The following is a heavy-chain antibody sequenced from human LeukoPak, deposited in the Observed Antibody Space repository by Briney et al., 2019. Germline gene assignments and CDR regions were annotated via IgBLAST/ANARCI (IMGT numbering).Heavy chain of an antibody. J-gene: IGHJ4*02. CDR3: ARDWEAGYYDSSGHFDY. Sequence: PGGSLRLSCAASGFTFSSYAMHWVRQAPGKGLGWVAVISYDGSNKYYADSVKGRYTISRDNSKNTLYLQMNSLRAEDTAVYYCARDWEAGYYDSSGHFDYWGQGTLVTVSS. CDR1: GFTFSSYA. V-gene: IGHV3-30-3*01. D-gene: IGHD3-22*01. CDR2: ISYDGSNK.